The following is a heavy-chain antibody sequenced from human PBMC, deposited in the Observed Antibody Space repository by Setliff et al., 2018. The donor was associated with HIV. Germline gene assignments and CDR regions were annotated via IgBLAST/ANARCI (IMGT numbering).Heavy chain of an antibody. CDR2: IYYSGST. D-gene: IGHD5-18*01. J-gene: IGHJ3*02. CDR3: ARTRGYTYGYGNDAFDI. V-gene: IGHV4-39*01. Sequence: PSETLSLTCTVSGGSISSTSSYWGWIRQPPGKGLEWIGNIYYSGSTYYNPSLKSRVTISVDTSKNQFSLKLNSVTAADTAVYYCARTRGYTYGYGNDAFDIWGQGTMVTVSS. CDR1: GGSISSTSSY.